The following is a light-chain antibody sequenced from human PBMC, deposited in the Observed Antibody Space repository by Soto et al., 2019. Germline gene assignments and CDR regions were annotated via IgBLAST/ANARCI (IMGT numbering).Light chain of an antibody. V-gene: IGKV3-15*01. J-gene: IGKJ1*01. CDR2: GAS. CDR3: QQYDNWPPWT. CDR1: QSVSSN. Sequence: EVVMTQSPATLSVSPGERATLSCRASQSVSSNLAWYQQKPGQAPRLLIYGASTRATGIPARFSGSGSVTEFSLTISGLQSEDFAVYYCQQYDNWPPWTFGKGTKVEIK.